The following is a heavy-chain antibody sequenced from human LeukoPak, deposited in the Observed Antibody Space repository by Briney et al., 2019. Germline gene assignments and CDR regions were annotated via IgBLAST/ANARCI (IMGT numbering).Heavy chain of an antibody. V-gene: IGHV3-7*01. J-gene: IGHJ5*02. Sequence: GGSLSLSCAASGLPFSNYWMSWVRQAPGKGLEWVANIKKDGSEKYYVDSVKGRFTISRDNAKNSLYLQMNSLRAEDTAVYYCAKLSTAVAGQDRWGQGTLVTVSS. CDR1: GLPFSNYW. CDR2: IKKDGSEK. CDR3: AKLSTAVAGQDR. D-gene: IGHD6-19*01.